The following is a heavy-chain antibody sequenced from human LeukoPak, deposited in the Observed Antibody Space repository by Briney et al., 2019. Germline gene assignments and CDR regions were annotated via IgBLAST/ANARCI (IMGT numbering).Heavy chain of an antibody. J-gene: IGHJ4*02. D-gene: IGHD6-13*01. CDR2: ISGSSSHI. V-gene: IGHV3-11*06. CDR1: GLTFSDYY. Sequence: GGSLRLSCEASGLTFSDYYLSWIRQAPGKGLEWISYISGSSSHINYADSVKGRFTISRDNAKKSVYLQMDSLRVEDTAVYYCARDQIGSWWGQGTLVIVSS. CDR3: ARDQIGSW.